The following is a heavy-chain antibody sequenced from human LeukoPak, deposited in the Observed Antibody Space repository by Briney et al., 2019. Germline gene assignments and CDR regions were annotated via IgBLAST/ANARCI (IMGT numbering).Heavy chain of an antibody. Sequence: GTLSLTCAVSGDSMSSIDWWSWVRQAPGKGLEWVSAISGSGGSTYYSDSVKGRFTISRDNSKNTLYLQMNSLRAEDTALYYCAKDLLPVAANWWGQGTLVTVSS. CDR1: GDSMSSID. CDR2: ISGSGGST. V-gene: IGHV3-23*01. CDR3: AKDLLPVAANW. D-gene: IGHD6-19*01. J-gene: IGHJ4*02.